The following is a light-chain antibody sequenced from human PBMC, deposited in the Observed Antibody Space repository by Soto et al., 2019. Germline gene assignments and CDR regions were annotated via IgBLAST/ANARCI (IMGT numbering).Light chain of an antibody. V-gene: IGKV1-5*03. CDR3: QQYYSYSRT. CDR1: QSISHW. Sequence: DIQMTQSPSTLSASVGDRVTITCRASQSISHWLAWYQQKPGMAPKLLIAQASYLESGVPSRFRGSGSGTEFTLTISSLQPGDCATYYCQQYYSYSRTFGQGTKVEIK. CDR2: QAS. J-gene: IGKJ1*01.